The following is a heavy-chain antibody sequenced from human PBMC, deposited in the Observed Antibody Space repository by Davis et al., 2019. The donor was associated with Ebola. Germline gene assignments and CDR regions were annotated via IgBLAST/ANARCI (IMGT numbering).Heavy chain of an antibody. Sequence: ASVKVSCKASGYTFTSYAMHWVRQAPGQRLEWMGWINTGNGNTKYSQKFQGRVTITRDTSASTAYMELSSLRSEDTAVYYCARLSSGYYIDYWGQGTLVTVSS. J-gene: IGHJ4*02. V-gene: IGHV1-3*04. CDR2: INTGNGNT. D-gene: IGHD3-22*01. CDR1: GYTFTSYA. CDR3: ARLSSGYYIDY.